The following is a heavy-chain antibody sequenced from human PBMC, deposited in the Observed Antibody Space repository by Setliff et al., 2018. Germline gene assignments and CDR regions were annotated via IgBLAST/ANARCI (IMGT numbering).Heavy chain of an antibody. Sequence: ASVKVSCKASGFTFISYDISWVRQAHGQGLEWMGWISIDDDKTKYAQKFQGRVTITADKSTSTAYMELSSLRSEDTAVYYCAKESIDYYDSSGSLSTPFDYWGQGTLVTVSS. D-gene: IGHD3-22*01. V-gene: IGHV1-18*01. CDR1: GFTFISYD. J-gene: IGHJ4*02. CDR3: AKESIDYYDSSGSLSTPFDY. CDR2: ISIDDDKT.